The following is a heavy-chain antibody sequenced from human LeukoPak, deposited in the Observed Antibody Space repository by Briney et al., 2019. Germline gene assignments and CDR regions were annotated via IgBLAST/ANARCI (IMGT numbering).Heavy chain of an antibody. V-gene: IGHV4-59*11. CDR2: IYYSGST. CDR1: GGSISSHY. D-gene: IGHD2-2*02. J-gene: IGHJ6*03. Sequence: SETLSLTCTVSGGSISSHYWSWIRQPPGKGLEWIGYIYYSGSTNYNPSLKSRVTISVDTSKNQFSLKLSSVTAADTAVYYCARGEYQLLYAYCYMDVWGKGTTVTVSS. CDR3: ARGEYQLLYAYCYMDV.